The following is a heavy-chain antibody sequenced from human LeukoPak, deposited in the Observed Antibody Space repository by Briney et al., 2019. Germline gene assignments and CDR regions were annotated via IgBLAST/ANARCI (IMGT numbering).Heavy chain of an antibody. J-gene: IGHJ6*01. CDR3: ARTIAQYSNSWLYLYYGLDV. D-gene: IGHD6-13*01. V-gene: IGHV3-23*01. Sequence: GGSLRLSCAASGFTFSSYAMSWVRRAPGKGLEWVSGITTSGGSASYADSVKGRFTISRDNPGNTLFMEMHSLRAEDTAFYYCARTIAQYSNSWLYLYYGLDVWGRGTTVTVSS. CDR2: ITTSGGSA. CDR1: GFTFSSYA.